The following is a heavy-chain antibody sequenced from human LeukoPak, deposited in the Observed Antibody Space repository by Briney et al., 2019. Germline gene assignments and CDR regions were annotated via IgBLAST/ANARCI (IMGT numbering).Heavy chain of an antibody. CDR1: GFPFSSYW. CDR2: IKQDGSKK. V-gene: IGHV3-7*04. D-gene: IGHD5-24*01. J-gene: IGHJ4*02. CDR3: TRVGYIDEGIDY. Sequence: PSGGSLRLSCVASGFPFSSYWMTWVRKAPGKGLEWVANIKQDGSKKSYVDSVKGRFTISRDNAKNSLYLQMNSLRAEDTAIYYCTRVGYIDEGIDYWGQGTLVTVSS.